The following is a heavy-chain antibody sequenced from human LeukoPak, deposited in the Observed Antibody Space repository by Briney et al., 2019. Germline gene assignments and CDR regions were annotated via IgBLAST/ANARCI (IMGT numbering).Heavy chain of an antibody. CDR2: IYYSGST. V-gene: IGHV4-59*05. CDR1: GGFISSYY. J-gene: IGHJ4*02. D-gene: IGHD5-24*01. Sequence: SETLSLTCTVSGGFISSYYWSWIRQPPGKGLEWIGSIYYSGSTYYNPSLKSRVTISVDTSKNQFSLKLSSVTAADTAVYYCARREEMATIGYWGQGTLVTVSS. CDR3: ARREEMATIGY.